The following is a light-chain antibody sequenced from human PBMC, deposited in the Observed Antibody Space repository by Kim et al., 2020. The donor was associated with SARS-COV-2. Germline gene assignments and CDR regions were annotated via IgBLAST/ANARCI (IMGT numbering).Light chain of an antibody. J-gene: IGKJ2*01. CDR3: QQYNSYSPTT. CDR2: DAS. Sequence: ASVGDRVTITCRASHSISSWLAWYQQKPGKAPKILIYDASSLESGVPSRFSGSGSGTEFTLTISSLQPDDFATYYCQQYNSYSPTTFGQGTKLEI. V-gene: IGKV1-5*01. CDR1: HSISSW.